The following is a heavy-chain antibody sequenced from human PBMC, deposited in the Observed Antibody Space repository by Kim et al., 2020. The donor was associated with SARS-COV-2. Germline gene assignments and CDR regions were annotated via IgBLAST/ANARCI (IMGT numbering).Heavy chain of an antibody. Sequence: SETLSLTCAVYGGSFSGYYWSWIRQPPGKGLEWIGEINHSGSTNYNPSLKSRVTISVDTSKNQFSLKLSSVTAADTAVYYCARDQYYYGSGIADGMDVWGQGTTVTVSS. J-gene: IGHJ6*02. D-gene: IGHD3-10*01. CDR1: GGSFSGYY. V-gene: IGHV4-34*01. CDR2: INHSGST. CDR3: ARDQYYYGSGIADGMDV.